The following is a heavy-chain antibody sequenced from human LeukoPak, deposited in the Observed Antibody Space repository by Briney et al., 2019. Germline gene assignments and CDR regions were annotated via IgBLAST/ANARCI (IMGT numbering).Heavy chain of an antibody. Sequence: RESLRISCKGSGYSFTSYWISWVRQMPGKGLEWMGRIDPSDSYTNYSPSFQGHVTISADKSISTAYLQWSSLKASDTAMYYCASRPLYDYVWGSYRSWGQGTLVTVSS. CDR2: IDPSDSYT. CDR1: GYSFTSYW. CDR3: ASRPLYDYVWGSYRS. J-gene: IGHJ4*02. D-gene: IGHD3-16*02. V-gene: IGHV5-10-1*01.